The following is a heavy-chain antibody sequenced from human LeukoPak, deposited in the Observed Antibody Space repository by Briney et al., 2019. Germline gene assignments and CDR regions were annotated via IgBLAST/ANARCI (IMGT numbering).Heavy chain of an antibody. CDR2: TYYRGTT. D-gene: IGHD2-2*01. J-gene: IGHJ4*02. CDR1: GASISSTSYY. Sequence: SDTLSLTCTVSGASISSTSYYWGWIRQPPGKGLEWIGSTYYRGTTYYNPSLKSRVTISVDTSKNQFSLKLSSVTAADTAVYYCARHDVTSIDYWGQGTLVTVSS. V-gene: IGHV4-39*01. CDR3: ARHDVTSIDY.